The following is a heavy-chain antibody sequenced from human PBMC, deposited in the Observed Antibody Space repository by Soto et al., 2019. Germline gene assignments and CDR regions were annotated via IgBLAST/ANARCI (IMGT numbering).Heavy chain of an antibody. Sequence: GGALRLSCAAAGFTFSNYVMSWVRQAPGKGLEWVSSISGSGDDTYYADSVKGRFTISRDNSKNTLFLQMNSRRAEDTAGYYCARVPFTEVASPGFDNWGQGTXVTVSA. CDR2: ISGSGDDT. CDR3: ARVPFTEVASPGFDN. J-gene: IGHJ4*02. D-gene: IGHD5-12*01. CDR1: GFTFSNYV. V-gene: IGHV3-23*01.